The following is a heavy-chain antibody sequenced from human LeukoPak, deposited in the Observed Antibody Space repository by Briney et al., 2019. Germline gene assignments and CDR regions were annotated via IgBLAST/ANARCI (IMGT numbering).Heavy chain of an antibody. J-gene: IGHJ4*01. D-gene: IGHD6-19*01. Sequence: GGALRLSCAASGFTFSNAWMSWVRQAPGKGLEGVGRIKSKTDGGTTDYAAPVKGRFTISRDDSKNTLYLQMNSLKTEDTAVYYCTTDYLYGWLAPYSGYWGQGTLVTVSS. CDR1: GFTFSNAW. CDR2: IKSKTDGGTT. V-gene: IGHV3-15*01. CDR3: TTDYLYGWLAPYSGY.